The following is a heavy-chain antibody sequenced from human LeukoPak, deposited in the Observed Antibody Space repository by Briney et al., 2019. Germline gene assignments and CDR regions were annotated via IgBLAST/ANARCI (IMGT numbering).Heavy chain of an antibody. CDR1: GYNFTSFD. CDR2: MNPNSGNT. Sequence: ASVKVSCKASGYNFTSFDINWVQQATGQGLEWMGWMNPNSGNTGYAQKFQGRVTMTSNTSTSTVSMELSSLTSEDTAVYYCARGDKGQSSGWYWFDPWRQGTLVTVSS. D-gene: IGHD6-19*01. J-gene: IGHJ5*02. CDR3: ARGDKGQSSGWYWFDP. V-gene: IGHV1-8*01.